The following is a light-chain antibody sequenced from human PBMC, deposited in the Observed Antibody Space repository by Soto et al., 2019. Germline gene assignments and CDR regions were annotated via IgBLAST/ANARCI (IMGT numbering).Light chain of an antibody. V-gene: IGLV1-44*01. CDR1: GSSIGTNT. Sequence: QPVLTQPPSASGTPGQRVTISCSGSGSSIGTNTVNWYRQLPGTAPKLLIYGNNQRPSGVPDRFSGSKSGTSASLAISGLQSEDEAEYYCAAWDGSLNNVLFGGGTTLTVL. CDR3: AAWDGSLNNVL. CDR2: GNN. J-gene: IGLJ2*01.